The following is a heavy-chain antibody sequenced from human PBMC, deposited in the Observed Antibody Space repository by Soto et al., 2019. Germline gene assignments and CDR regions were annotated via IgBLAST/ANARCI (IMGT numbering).Heavy chain of an antibody. CDR1: GLPLVIFW. CDR3: ARGGGNFEY. CDR2: IKQDGSGN. J-gene: IGHJ4*02. V-gene: IGHV3-7*01. Sequence: EVQLVESGGGLVQPGGSLKLSCPAPGLPLVIFWMSGGRRPQGKGLEWVANIKQDGSGNYYLDSLKGRSTVSRDNAKNSLYLQMNTLGAEDTAVYYCARGGGNFEYWGQGTLVTVSS.